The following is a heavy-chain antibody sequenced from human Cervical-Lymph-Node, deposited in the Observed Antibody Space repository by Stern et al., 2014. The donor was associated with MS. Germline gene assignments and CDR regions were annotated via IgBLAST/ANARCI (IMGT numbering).Heavy chain of an antibody. CDR2: ISYDGSNK. J-gene: IGHJ6*02. D-gene: IGHD3-3*01. CDR1: GFTFSSYA. CDR3: ARDAHFGVVIRPVDYYYYGMDV. Sequence: QVQLVESGGGVVQPGRSLRLSCAASGFTFSSYAMHWVRQAPGKGLEWVAVISYDGSNKYYADSVKGRFTISRDNSKNTLYLQMNSLRAEDTAVYYCARDAHFGVVIRPVDYYYYGMDVWGQGTTVTVSS. V-gene: IGHV3-30-3*01.